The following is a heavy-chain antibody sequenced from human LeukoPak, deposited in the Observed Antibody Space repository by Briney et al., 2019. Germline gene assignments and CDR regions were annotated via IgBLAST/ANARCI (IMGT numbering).Heavy chain of an antibody. Sequence: SETLSLTCTVSGGSISSYYWSWIRQPPGKGLEWIGYIYYSGSTNYNPSLKSRVTISVDTSKNQFSLKLSSVTAADTAVYYCARGVPGTTPYYFDYWGQGTLVTVSS. V-gene: IGHV4-59*12. CDR1: GGSISSYY. CDR2: IYYSGST. D-gene: IGHD4-17*01. J-gene: IGHJ4*02. CDR3: ARGVPGTTPYYFDY.